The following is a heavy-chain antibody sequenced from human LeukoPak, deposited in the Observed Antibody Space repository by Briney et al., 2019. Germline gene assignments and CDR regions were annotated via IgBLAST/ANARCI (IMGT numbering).Heavy chain of an antibody. Sequence: ASVKVSCKASGYTFTSYGISWVRQAPGQGLEWMGWISAYNGNTNYAQKLQGRVTMTTDTSTSTAYMELRSLRSDDTAVYYCAIVTYYYDSSGYLDYWGQGTLVTVS. J-gene: IGHJ4*02. CDR1: GYTFTSYG. CDR2: ISAYNGNT. CDR3: AIVTYYYDSSGYLDY. V-gene: IGHV1-18*01. D-gene: IGHD3-22*01.